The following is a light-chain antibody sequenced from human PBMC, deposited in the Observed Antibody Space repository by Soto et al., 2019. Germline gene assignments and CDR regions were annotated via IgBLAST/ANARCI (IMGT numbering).Light chain of an antibody. J-gene: IGKJ4*01. V-gene: IGKV3-11*01. CDR1: QSVSNNY. CDR2: DAS. Sequence: EIVLTQSPGTLSLSPGERATLSCRASQSVSNNYLAWYQQKPGQTPRLLIYDASNRATGIPARFSGSGSGTDFTLTISTLEPEDFAVYYCQQRSDSPLTFGGGTKVDIK. CDR3: QQRSDSPLT.